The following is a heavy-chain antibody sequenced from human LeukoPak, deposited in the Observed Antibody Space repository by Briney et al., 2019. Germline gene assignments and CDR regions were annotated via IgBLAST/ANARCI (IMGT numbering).Heavy chain of an antibody. CDR3: ARALYSSGYYYFGY. D-gene: IGHD3-22*01. CDR1: RYTFTGYY. CDR2: INPNSGGT. Sequence: ASVKVSCKASRYTFTGYYMHWVRQAPGQGLEWMGWINPNSGGTNYAQKFQGRVAMTRDTSISTAYMELSRLRSDDTAVYYCARALYSSGYYYFGYWGQGTLVTVSS. V-gene: IGHV1-2*02. J-gene: IGHJ4*02.